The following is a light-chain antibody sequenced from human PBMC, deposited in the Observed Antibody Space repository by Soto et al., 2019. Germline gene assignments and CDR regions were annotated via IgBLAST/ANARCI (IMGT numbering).Light chain of an antibody. CDR2: GAS. Sequence: EIVLTQSPGTLSLSPGERATLSCRASQSVSSSYLAWYQQKPGQAPRLLIYGASSRATGIPDRFSGSGSGTDFSLTIGRMEPEDFAVYYCQQYCSSPWTFGQGTEVETK. CDR1: QSVSSSY. J-gene: IGKJ1*01. CDR3: QQYCSSPWT. V-gene: IGKV3-20*01.